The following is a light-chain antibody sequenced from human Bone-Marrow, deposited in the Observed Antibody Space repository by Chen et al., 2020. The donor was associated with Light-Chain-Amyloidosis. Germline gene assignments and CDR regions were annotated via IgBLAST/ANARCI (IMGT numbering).Light chain of an antibody. CDR3: HQYYDTPWT. J-gene: IGKJ1*01. Sequence: DTVMTQSPDSLAVSLGERATINCKSSQSVLYSSNNRNYLAWYQQKPGQPPKLLVYWASTRQSGVPARVSGSGSGTDFNLTNSSLQAEDVAVYYCHQYYDTPWTFGQGTKVEIK. V-gene: IGKV4-1*01. CDR2: WAS. CDR1: QSVLYSSNNRNY.